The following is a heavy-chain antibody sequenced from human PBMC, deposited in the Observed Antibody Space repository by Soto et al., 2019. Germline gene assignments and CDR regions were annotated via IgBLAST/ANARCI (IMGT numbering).Heavy chain of an antibody. CDR1: GFTFRNYA. D-gene: IGHD3-22*01. V-gene: IGHV3-30-3*01. CDR2: ISYDGSNK. Sequence: PGGSLRLSCAASGFTFRNYAMHWVRQAPGKGLECVAVISYDGSNKFYRDYVKGRFTISRDNSKNTLYLQMNSLRAEDTAVYYCAKGAEDTYYYDSSGYELGSRYAFDIWGQGTMVTFSS. J-gene: IGHJ3*02. CDR3: AKGAEDTYYYDSSGYELGSRYAFDI.